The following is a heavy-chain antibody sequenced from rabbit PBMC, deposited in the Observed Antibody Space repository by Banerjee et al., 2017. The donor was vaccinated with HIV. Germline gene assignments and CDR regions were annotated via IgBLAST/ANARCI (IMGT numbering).Heavy chain of an antibody. J-gene: IGHJ4*01. Sequence: QSLEESGGGLVKPEGSLTLTCKASGFDLSSGYYMCWVRQAPGKGLEWIARIYTDTTGNTVYASWAKGRFTISKTSSTTVTLQMTSLTAADTATYFCARGALATYDTDNLWGPGTLVTVS. CDR3: ARGALATYDTDNL. CDR2: IYTDTTGNT. D-gene: IGHD6-1*01. V-gene: IGHV1S40*01. CDR1: GFDLSSGYY.